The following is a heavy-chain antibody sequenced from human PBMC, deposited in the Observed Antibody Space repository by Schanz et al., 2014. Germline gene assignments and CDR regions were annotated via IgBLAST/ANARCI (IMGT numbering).Heavy chain of an antibody. V-gene: IGHV1-18*01. Sequence: QIQLVQSGPEVKKPGATVKVSCKASGYTFTSYGISWVRQAPGQRLEWMGWISVYNHNKEYDQKFQGRVTMTTDTSTSTAYMELRSLRSDDTAVYYCARDAADFYDILTEEDYWGQGTLVAVSS. CDR1: GYTFTSYG. D-gene: IGHD3-9*01. CDR2: ISVYNHNK. J-gene: IGHJ4*02. CDR3: ARDAADFYDILTEEDY.